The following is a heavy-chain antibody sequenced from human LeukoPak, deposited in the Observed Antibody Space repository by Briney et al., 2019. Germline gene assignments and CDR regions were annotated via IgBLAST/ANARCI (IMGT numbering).Heavy chain of an antibody. V-gene: IGHV4-4*07. Sequence: SETLSLTCTVSGGSISSYYWSWIRQPAGKGLEWIGRIYTSGSTNYNPSLKSRVTISVDTSKNQFSLKLSSVTAADTAVYYCASRDIVVVPAATFDYWGQGTLVTVSS. J-gene: IGHJ4*02. CDR2: IYTSGST. CDR1: GGSISSYY. CDR3: ASRDIVVVPAATFDY. D-gene: IGHD2-2*01.